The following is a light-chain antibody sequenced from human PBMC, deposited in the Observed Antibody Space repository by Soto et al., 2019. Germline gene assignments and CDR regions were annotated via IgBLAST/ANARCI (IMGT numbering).Light chain of an antibody. CDR3: QTWDAGIVV. J-gene: IGLJ2*01. Sequence: HLVLTQSPSASASLGASVKLTCTLSSGHSNYASAWHQQQSEKGPRYLMKLNSDGSHSKGDGIPDRFSGSSSGAERYLTISSLQSEDEADYYCQTWDAGIVVFGGGTELTVL. CDR2: LNSDGSH. CDR1: SGHSNYA. V-gene: IGLV4-69*01.